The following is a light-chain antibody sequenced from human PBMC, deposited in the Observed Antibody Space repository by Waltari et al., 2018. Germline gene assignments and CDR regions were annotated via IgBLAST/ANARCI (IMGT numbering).Light chain of an antibody. CDR3: SAWDDSLTWVDGLSGWV. V-gene: IGLV1-47*01. CDR1: SSNIGSNY. J-gene: IGLJ3*02. Sequence: QSVLTQPPSASGTPGQRVTISCSGSSSNIGSNYVYWYQQLPGTAPKLLIYRSNLRSYGLPDRFAPSNSVASASLAFSGLRSGDEADCYCSAWDDSLTWVDGLSGWVFGGGTKLTVL. CDR2: RSN.